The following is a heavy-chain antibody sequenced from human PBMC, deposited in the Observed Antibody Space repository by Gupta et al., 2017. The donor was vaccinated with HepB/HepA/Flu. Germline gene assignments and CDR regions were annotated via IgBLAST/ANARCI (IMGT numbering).Heavy chain of an antibody. CDR3: AREEGGDYGEGFDY. Sequence: EVQLVESGGGLVKPGGSLRLSCAASGFTLSSYSMNWVRQAPGKGLEWVSSISSTSRYIYYADSVKGRFTISRDNANNSLYLQMSNLRAEDTAVYYCAREEGGDYGEGFDYWGQGTVVTVSS. CDR1: GFTLSSYS. D-gene: IGHD4-17*01. CDR2: ISSTSRYI. J-gene: IGHJ4*02. V-gene: IGHV3-21*01.